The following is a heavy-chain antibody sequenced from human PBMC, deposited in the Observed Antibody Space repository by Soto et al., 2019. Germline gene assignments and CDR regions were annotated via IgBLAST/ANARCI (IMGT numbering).Heavy chain of an antibody. CDR1: GFTFSSYS. Sequence: EVQLVESGGGLVQPGGSLRLSCAASGFTFSSYSMNWVRQAPGKGLEWVSYISSSSSTIYYADSVKGRFTISRDNAKNSLYLQMNSLRAEDTAVYYCARDFGDIVVVPAGDSEGYYYYYGMDVWGQGTTVTVSS. D-gene: IGHD2-2*01. CDR2: ISSSSSTI. V-gene: IGHV3-48*01. CDR3: ARDFGDIVVVPAGDSEGYYYYYGMDV. J-gene: IGHJ6*02.